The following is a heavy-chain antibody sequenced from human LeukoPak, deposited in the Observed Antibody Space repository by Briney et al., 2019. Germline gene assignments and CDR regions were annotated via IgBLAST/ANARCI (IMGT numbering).Heavy chain of an antibody. V-gene: IGHV3-30-3*01. Sequence: PGGSLRLSCAASGFPFSNYAMHWVRQAPGKGLEWVALISYDGSNKYYADSMKGRFTISRDNSKNTLYLQMNSLRAEDTAVYYCARNVYNFDYWGQGTLVTVSS. J-gene: IGHJ4*02. CDR3: ARNVYNFDY. CDR2: ISYDGSNK. CDR1: GFPFSNYA. D-gene: IGHD3-10*02.